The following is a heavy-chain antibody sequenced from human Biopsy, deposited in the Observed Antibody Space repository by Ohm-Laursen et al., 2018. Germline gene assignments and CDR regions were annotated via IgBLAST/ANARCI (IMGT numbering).Heavy chain of an antibody. D-gene: IGHD4-23*01. CDR3: ARGSNDFGGLYFPR. V-gene: IGHV4-59*11. CDR2: ISHTGYT. Sequence: TLSLTCTVSGGSFTGHYWTWIRQPPGKGLEWIGHISHTGYTSYKSSLKSRVTISLDTSRKHFSLRLTSSAAADTAVYYCARGSNDFGGLYFPRWGQGTLLTVSS. J-gene: IGHJ4*02. CDR1: GGSFTGHY.